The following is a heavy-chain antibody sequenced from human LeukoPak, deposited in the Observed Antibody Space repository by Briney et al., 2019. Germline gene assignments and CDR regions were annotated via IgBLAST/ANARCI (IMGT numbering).Heavy chain of an antibody. CDR2: TITYNGNT. Sequence: ASVKVSCKASGYTFTNYGISWVRQAPGQGLEWMGWTITYNGNTKYVQKLQGRVTMTTDTSTSTAYMELRSLRSDDTAVYYCARDLGGSGLYFQHWGQGTLVTVSS. CDR3: ARDLGGSGLYFQH. V-gene: IGHV1-18*01. D-gene: IGHD3-10*01. CDR1: GYTFTNYG. J-gene: IGHJ1*01.